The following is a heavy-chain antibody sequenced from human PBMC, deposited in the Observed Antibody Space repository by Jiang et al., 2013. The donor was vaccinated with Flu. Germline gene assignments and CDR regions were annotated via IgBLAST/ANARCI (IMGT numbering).Heavy chain of an antibody. CDR2: IYSDGST. V-gene: IGHV3-53*04. CDR3: ARERYFDASGYYYYYYGMDV. CDR1: SINY. J-gene: IGHJ6*02. D-gene: IGHD3-22*01. Sequence: SINYMRLGPPGVQGRELEWVSIIYSDGSTYYADSVKGRFTISRQKSNNMLYLQMDSLRAEDTAVYYCARERYFDASGYYYYYYGMDVWGQGTTVTVSS.